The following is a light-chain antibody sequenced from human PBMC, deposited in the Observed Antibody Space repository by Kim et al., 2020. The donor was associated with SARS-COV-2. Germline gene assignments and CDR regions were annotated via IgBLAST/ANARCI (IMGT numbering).Light chain of an antibody. Sequence: LSLSPGERATPSCRASQSVSRNYLAWYQQKPGQAPRLLIYGASSRATGIPDRFSGSGSGTGFTLTISRLEPEDFAVYYCQQYGSSFGQGTRLEIK. V-gene: IGKV3-20*01. CDR2: GAS. J-gene: IGKJ5*01. CDR3: QQYGSS. CDR1: QSVSRNY.